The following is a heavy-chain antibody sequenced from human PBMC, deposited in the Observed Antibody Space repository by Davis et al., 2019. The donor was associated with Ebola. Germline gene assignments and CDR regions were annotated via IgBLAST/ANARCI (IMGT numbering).Heavy chain of an antibody. CDR1: GFTFSSYG. D-gene: IGHD3-9*01. V-gene: IGHV3-30*03. J-gene: IGHJ4*02. Sequence: GGSLRLSCAASGFTFSSYGMHWVRQAPGKGLEWVAVISYDGSNKYYADSVKGRFTISRDNARNSLFLQMNSLRAEDTAVYYCARDRFSAILTGNFDFWGQGTLVTVSS. CDR2: ISYDGSNK. CDR3: ARDRFSAILTGNFDF.